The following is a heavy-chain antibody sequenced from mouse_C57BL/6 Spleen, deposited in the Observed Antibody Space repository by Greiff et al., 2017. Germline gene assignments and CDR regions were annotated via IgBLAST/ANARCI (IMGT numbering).Heavy chain of an antibody. CDR2: IHPNSGST. D-gene: IGHD1-1*01. V-gene: IGHV1-64*01. J-gene: IGHJ3*01. Sequence: QVQLQQPGAELVKPGASVKLSCKASGYTFTSYWMHWVKQRPGQGLEWIGMIHPNSGSTNYNEKFKSKATLTVDKSSSTAYMQLSSLTSEDSAVYYGAREADYYGSSLAWFAYWGQGTLVTVSA. CDR1: GYTFTSYW. CDR3: AREADYYGSSLAWFAY.